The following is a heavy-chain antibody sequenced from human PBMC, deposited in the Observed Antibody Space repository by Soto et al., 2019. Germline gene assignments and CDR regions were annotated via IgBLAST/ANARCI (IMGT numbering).Heavy chain of an antibody. CDR3: TRGRNYDFWSGYNGY. D-gene: IGHD3-3*01. CDR1: GFTFGDYA. V-gene: IGHV3-49*04. J-gene: IGHJ4*02. CDR2: IRSKAYGGTT. Sequence: GGSLRLSCTASGFTFGDYAMSWVRQAPGKGLEWVGFIRSKAYGGTTEYAASVKGRFTISRDDSKSIAYLQMNSLKTEDTAVYYCTRGRNYDFWSGYNGYWGQGTLVTVSS.